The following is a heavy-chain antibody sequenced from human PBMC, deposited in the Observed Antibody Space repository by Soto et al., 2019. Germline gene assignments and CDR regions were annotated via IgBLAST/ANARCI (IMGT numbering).Heavy chain of an antibody. CDR3: ARGGGRNYQSFDT. CDR2: IKEDGSEK. J-gene: IGHJ5*02. D-gene: IGHD2-2*01. CDR1: GFTFTRFW. Sequence: SLRLSCAASGFTFTRFWMTWVRQAPGKGLEWVANIKEDGSEKYYMDSVKGRFTISRDNPKNSLYLQMNSLRVEDTAVYYCARGGGRNYQSFDTWGQGTLVTVSS. V-gene: IGHV3-7*01.